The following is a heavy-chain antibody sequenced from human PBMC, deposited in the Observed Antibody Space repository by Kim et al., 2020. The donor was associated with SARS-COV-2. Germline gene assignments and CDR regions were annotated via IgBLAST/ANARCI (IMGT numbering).Heavy chain of an antibody. J-gene: IGHJ5*02. CDR1: GGTFSSYA. D-gene: IGHD6-13*01. Sequence: SVKVSCKASGGTFSSYAISWVRQAPGQGLEWMGRIIPILGIANYAQKFQGRVTITADKSTSTAYMELSSLRSEDTAVYYCAREGRQQLVNWFDPWGQGTLVTASS. V-gene: IGHV1-69*04. CDR3: AREGRQQLVNWFDP. CDR2: IIPILGIA.